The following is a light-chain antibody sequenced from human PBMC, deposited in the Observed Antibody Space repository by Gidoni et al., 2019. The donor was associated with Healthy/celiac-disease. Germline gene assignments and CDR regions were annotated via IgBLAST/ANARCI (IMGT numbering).Light chain of an antibody. V-gene: IGKV3-11*01. CDR3: QQRSNWPLFT. J-gene: IGKJ3*01. CDR1: QSVSSY. CDR2: DAS. Sequence: IVLTQSPATLSLSPGERPTLSCRASQSVSSYLAWYQQKPGQAPRLLIYDASNRATGIPARFSGSGSGTDFTLTISSLEPEDFAVYYCQQRSNWPLFTFGPGTKVDIK.